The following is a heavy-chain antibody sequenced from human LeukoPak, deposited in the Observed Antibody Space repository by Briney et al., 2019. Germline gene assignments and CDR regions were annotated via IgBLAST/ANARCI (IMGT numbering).Heavy chain of an antibody. CDR2: IYYSGST. Sequence: SETLSLTCTVSGVSISSYYWSWIRQPPGKGLEWIGYIYYSGSTNYNPSLKSRVTISVDTSKNQFSLKLSSVTAADTAVYYCASSDYPQNPPDYWGQGTLVTVSS. V-gene: IGHV4-59*01. CDR1: GVSISSYY. D-gene: IGHD4-17*01. J-gene: IGHJ4*02. CDR3: ASSDYPQNPPDY.